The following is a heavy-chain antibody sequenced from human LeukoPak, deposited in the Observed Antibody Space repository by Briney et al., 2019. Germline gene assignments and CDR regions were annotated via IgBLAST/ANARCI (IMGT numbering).Heavy chain of an antibody. CDR3: ARDFPPLAVAGYFDY. CDR1: GYTFTSYA. D-gene: IGHD6-19*01. CDR2: INAGNGNT. J-gene: IGHJ4*02. Sequence: ASVKVSCKASGYTFTSYAMHWVHQAPGQRLEWMGWINAGNGNTKYSQKFQGRVTITRDTSASTAYMELSSLRSEDTAVYYCARDFPPLAVAGYFDYWGQGTLVTVSS. V-gene: IGHV1-3*01.